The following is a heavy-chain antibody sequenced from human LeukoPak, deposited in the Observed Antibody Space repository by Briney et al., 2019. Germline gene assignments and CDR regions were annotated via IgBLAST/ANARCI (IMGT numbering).Heavy chain of an antibody. CDR2: ISPDGGNI. CDR1: ELSLSGYW. Sequence: GGSLRLSCAASELSLSGYWMHWVRQAPGKGLVWVSQISPDGGNIRFTDSVQGRFTISRDNAKNTLYPQMNSLRVEDTAVYYCAADNVRPKTFDYWGHGTQVTVSS. D-gene: IGHD2-8*01. J-gene: IGHJ4*01. CDR3: AADNVRPKTFDY. V-gene: IGHV3-74*01.